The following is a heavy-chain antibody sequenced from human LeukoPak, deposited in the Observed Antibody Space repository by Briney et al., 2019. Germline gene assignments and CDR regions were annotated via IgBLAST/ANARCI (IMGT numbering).Heavy chain of an antibody. CDR2: INSDGGGA. Sequence: PGGSLRLSCAASGITFCSKWMHWGRQGPGKGLLWISRINSDGGGAIYADSVKGRFTVSRDNAKNTLYLQMNSLRAEDTAVYYCARDVPHNWFDTWGQGTLVTVSS. CDR1: GITFCSKW. J-gene: IGHJ5*02. V-gene: IGHV3-74*01. CDR3: ARDVPHNWFDT.